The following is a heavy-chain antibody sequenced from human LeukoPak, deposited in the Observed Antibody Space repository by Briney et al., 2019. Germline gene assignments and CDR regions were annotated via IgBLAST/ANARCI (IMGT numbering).Heavy chain of an antibody. V-gene: IGHV3-23*01. CDR2: INNNGGIK. CDR3: AKDRSLTPYNWFDP. CDR1: GFTFSSYA. Sequence: GGSLRLSCAASGFTFSSYATSWVRQTPGKGLEWVSTINNNGGIKYYADSVKGRFTISRDNSKNTLYLQMNSLRAEDTAVYYCAKDRSLTPYNWFDPWGQGTLVTVSS. J-gene: IGHJ5*02.